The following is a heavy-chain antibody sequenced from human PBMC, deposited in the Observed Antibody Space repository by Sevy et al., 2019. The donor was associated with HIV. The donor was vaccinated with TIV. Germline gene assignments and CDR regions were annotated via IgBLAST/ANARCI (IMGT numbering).Heavy chain of an antibody. CDR2: IYSGGST. V-gene: IGHV3-53*01. CDR3: ARGERYCSGGSCPVF. J-gene: IGHJ4*02. Sequence: GGSLRLSCAASGFTVSSNYMSWVRQAPGKGLEWVSVIYSGGSTYYGDSVKGRFTISRDNSKSTLYLQMNSLRSEDTAVYYCARGERYCSGGSCPVFWGQGTLVTVSS. CDR1: GFTVSSNY. D-gene: IGHD2-15*01.